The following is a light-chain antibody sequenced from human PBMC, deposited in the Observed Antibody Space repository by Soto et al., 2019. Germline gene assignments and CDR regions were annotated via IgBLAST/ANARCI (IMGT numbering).Light chain of an antibody. V-gene: IGLV2-14*01. Sequence: QSALTQPASVSGSPGQSITISCTGTSSDVGGYNYVSWYQQHPGKAPKLIIYEVSNRPTGVSNRFSGSKSGHTASLTISGLQSEDEAGYFCTSYTSSSTLDVFGTGTKVTVL. CDR2: EVS. CDR3: TSYTSSSTLDV. J-gene: IGLJ1*01. CDR1: SSDVGGYNY.